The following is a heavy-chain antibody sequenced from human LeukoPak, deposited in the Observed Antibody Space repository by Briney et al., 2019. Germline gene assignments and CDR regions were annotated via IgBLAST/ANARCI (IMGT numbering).Heavy chain of an antibody. V-gene: IGHV3-23*01. CDR3: AKQSRKLRFLEWFPLDP. Sequence: PGGSLRLSCAASGFTFSSYAMSWVRQAPGKGLEWVSAISGSGGSTYYADSVKGRFTISRDNSKNTLYLQMNSLRAEDTAVYYCAKQSRKLRFLEWFPLDPWGQGTLVTVSS. J-gene: IGHJ5*02. D-gene: IGHD3-3*01. CDR2: ISGSGGST. CDR1: GFTFSSYA.